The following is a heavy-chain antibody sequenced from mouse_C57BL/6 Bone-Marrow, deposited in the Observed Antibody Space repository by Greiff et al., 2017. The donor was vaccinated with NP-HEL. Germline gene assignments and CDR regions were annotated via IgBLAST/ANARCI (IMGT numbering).Heavy chain of an antibody. CDR2: IYPGDGDT. D-gene: IGHD2-1*01. CDR3: TYGNYYYAMDY. CDR1: GYAFSSYW. Sequence: QVQLKESGAELVKPGASVKISCKASGYAFSSYWMNWVKQRPGKGLEWIGQIYPGDGDTNYNGKFKGKATLTADKSSSTAYMQLSSLTSEDSAVYFCTYGNYYYAMDYWGQGTSVTVSS. V-gene: IGHV1-80*01. J-gene: IGHJ4*01.